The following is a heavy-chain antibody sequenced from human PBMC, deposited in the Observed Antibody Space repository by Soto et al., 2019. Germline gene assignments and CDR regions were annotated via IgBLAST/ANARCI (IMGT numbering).Heavy chain of an antibody. J-gene: IGHJ6*02. D-gene: IGHD3-10*01. Sequence: QVQLVESGGGVVQPGRSLRLSCAASGFTFSSYAMHWVRQAPGKGLEWVAVISYDGSNKYYADSVKGRFTISRDNSKNTLYLQMNSLRAEDTAVYYCARDLISGITMVRGGMDVWGQGTTVTVSS. CDR2: ISYDGSNK. CDR1: GFTFSSYA. V-gene: IGHV3-30-3*01. CDR3: ARDLISGITMVRGGMDV.